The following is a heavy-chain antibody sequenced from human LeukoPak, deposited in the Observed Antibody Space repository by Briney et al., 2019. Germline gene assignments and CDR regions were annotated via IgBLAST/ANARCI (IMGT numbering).Heavy chain of an antibody. CDR2: IGSSSSYI. V-gene: IGHV3-21*01. Sequence: PGGSLRLSCAASGFTFSSYSMNWVRQAPGKGLEWVSSIGSSSSYIYYADSVKGRFTISRDNAKNSLYLQMNSLRAEDTAVYYCARDRRAVAGTFDYWGQGTLVTVSS. J-gene: IGHJ4*02. CDR1: GFTFSSYS. CDR3: ARDRRAVAGTFDY. D-gene: IGHD6-19*01.